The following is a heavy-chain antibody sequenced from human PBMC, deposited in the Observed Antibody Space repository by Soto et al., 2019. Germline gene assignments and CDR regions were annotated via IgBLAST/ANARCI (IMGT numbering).Heavy chain of an antibody. CDR1: GGTFSSYA. CDR3: ARVLPSGARRGRFLEWLFDY. CDR2: IIPIFGTA. D-gene: IGHD3-3*01. J-gene: IGHJ5*01. V-gene: IGHV1-69*13. Sequence: SVKVSCKASGGTFSSYAISWVRQAPGQGLEWMGGIIPIFGTANYAQKFQGRVTITADESTSTAYMELSSLRSEDTAVYYCARVLPSGARRGRFLEWLFDYWGQ.